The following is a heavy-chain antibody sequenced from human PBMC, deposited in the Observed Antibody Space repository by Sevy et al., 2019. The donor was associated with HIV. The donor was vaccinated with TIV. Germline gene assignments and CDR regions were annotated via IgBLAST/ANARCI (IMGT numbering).Heavy chain of an antibody. J-gene: IGHJ6*02. D-gene: IGHD1-26*01. CDR1: GFTFSNFW. CDR3: ANAYSGSYSHSYLYALDV. V-gene: IGHV3-7*01. Sequence: GGSLRLSCQASGFTFSNFWMQWVRQAPGKGLEWVANIRQDGNELYYVDSVKGRFTISRDNAKNTVYLEMNSLRNEDTAIYFCANAYSGSYSHSYLYALDVWGQGTTVTVSS. CDR2: IRQDGNEL.